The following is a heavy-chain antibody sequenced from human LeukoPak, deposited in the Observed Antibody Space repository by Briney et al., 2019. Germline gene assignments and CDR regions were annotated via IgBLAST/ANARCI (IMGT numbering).Heavy chain of an antibody. CDR3: TRSDDYGDCLVDY. V-gene: IGHV3-21*01. CDR1: GFTFSTYA. CDR2: ITSSSGYI. Sequence: GGSLRLSCAASGFTFSTYAMNWVRQAPGKGLEWVSSITSSSGYIYYADSVRGRFTTARDNAEKSLYLQMNSLGAEDTAVYYCTRSDDYGDCLVDYWGRGALVTVSS. J-gene: IGHJ4*02. D-gene: IGHD4-17*01.